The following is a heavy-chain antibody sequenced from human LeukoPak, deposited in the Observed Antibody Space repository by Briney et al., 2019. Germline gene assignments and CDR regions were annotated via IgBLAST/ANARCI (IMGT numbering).Heavy chain of an antibody. CDR2: ISYDGGKK. CDR1: GFTFSDYA. V-gene: IGHV3-30*04. D-gene: IGHD2-2*01. J-gene: IGHJ6*02. CDR3: ARVHVVVPAAHYYGMDV. Sequence: GGSLRISCAASGFTFSDYAMHWVRQAPGKGLEWVAVISYDGGKKYYADSVKGRFTISRDNSKNTLYLQMISLRAEDTAVYYCARVHVVVPAAHYYGMDVWGQGTTVTVSS.